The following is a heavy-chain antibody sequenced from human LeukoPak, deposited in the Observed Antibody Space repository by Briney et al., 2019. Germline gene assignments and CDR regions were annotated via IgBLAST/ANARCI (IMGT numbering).Heavy chain of an antibody. Sequence: ASVKVSCKVSGYTLTELSMHWVRQAPGKGLEWMGGFDPEDGETIYAQKFQGRVTMTEETSTDTAYMELSSLRSEDTAVHYCAAVTYHSGWYRYFDYWGQGTLVTVSS. J-gene: IGHJ4*02. D-gene: IGHD6-19*01. CDR2: FDPEDGET. CDR3: AAVTYHSGWYRYFDY. CDR1: GYTLTELS. V-gene: IGHV1-24*01.